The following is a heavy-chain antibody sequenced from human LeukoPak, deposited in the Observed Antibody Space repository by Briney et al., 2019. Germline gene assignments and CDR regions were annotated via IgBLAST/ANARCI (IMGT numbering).Heavy chain of an antibody. CDR2: IYPGDSDT. CDR3: AKSGTSGLRFFDF. D-gene: IGHD3-3*01. Sequence: GESLKISCXGSGYTFTNSWIGWVRQMPGKGLEWMGAIYPGDSDTRYSPSFQGQVTISADKSINTAYLQWSSLKASDTAIYYCAKSGTSGLRFFDFWGQGSLVTVSS. CDR1: GYTFTNSW. J-gene: IGHJ4*02. V-gene: IGHV5-51*01.